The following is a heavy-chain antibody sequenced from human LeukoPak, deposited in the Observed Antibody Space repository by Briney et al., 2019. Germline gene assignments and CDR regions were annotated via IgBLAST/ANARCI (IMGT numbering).Heavy chain of an antibody. Sequence: SETLSLTCTVSGGSISSYYWSWIRQPAGKGLEWIGRIYTSGSTNYNPSLKSRVTISVDTSKNQFSLKLSSVTAADTAVYYCARGTTGESNYYYYYYMDVWGKGTTVTISS. J-gene: IGHJ6*03. V-gene: IGHV4-4*07. CDR2: IYTSGST. CDR1: GGSISSYY. D-gene: IGHD3-10*01. CDR3: ARGTTGESNYYYYYYMDV.